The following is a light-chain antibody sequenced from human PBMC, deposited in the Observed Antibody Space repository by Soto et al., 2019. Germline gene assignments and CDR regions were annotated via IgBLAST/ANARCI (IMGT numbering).Light chain of an antibody. J-gene: IGKJ2*01. CDR2: GAS. CDR3: QQYNNWPSGYT. V-gene: IGKV3-15*01. CDR1: QSVSSN. Sequence: IVMTQSPATLSVSPGERATLSCRASQSVSSNLAWYQQKPGQAPRLLIYGASTRATGIPAGFSGSGSGTEFTLTISSLQSEDFAVYYCQQYNNWPSGYTFGQGTKLEIK.